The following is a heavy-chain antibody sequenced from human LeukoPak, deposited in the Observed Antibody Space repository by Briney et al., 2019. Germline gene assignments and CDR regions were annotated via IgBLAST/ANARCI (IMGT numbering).Heavy chain of an antibody. J-gene: IGHJ4*02. Sequence: KASETLSLTCAVYGGSFSGYYWSWIRQPPGKGLEWIGEINHSGSTNYNPSLKSRVTISVDTSKNQFSLKLSSVTAADTAVYYCARGQTGFYYDSSGYFIDYWGQGTLVTVSS. V-gene: IGHV4-34*01. CDR2: INHSGST. D-gene: IGHD3-22*01. CDR3: ARGQTGFYYDSSGYFIDY. CDR1: GGSFSGYY.